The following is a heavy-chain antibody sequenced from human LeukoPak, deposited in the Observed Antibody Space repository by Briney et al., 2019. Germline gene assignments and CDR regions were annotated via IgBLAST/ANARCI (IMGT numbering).Heavy chain of an antibody. CDR2: IWYDGTNT. CDR3: ARDFCSGGSCYPDALDI. J-gene: IGHJ3*02. D-gene: IGHD2-15*01. Sequence: PGGSLGLSCAASGFTFSSYGMHWVRQAPGKGLEWVAVIWYDGTNTYYADSVKGRFTISRDNSKNTLYLQMNSLRAEDTAVYYCARDFCSGGSCYPDALDIWGQGTMVTVSS. V-gene: IGHV3-33*01. CDR1: GFTFSSYG.